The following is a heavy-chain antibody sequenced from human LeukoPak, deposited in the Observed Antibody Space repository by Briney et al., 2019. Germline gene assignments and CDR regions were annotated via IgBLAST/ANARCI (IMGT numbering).Heavy chain of an antibody. CDR3: ARDEHPYNSGSPGFDY. Sequence: SETLSLTCTVSGGSISSYYWSWIRQPAGKGLEWIGRIYTSGSTNYNPSPKSRVTMSVDTSKNQFSLKLSSVTAADTAVYYCARDEHPYNSGSPGFDYWGQGTLVTVSS. CDR2: IYTSGST. J-gene: IGHJ4*02. V-gene: IGHV4-4*07. CDR1: GGSISSYY. D-gene: IGHD1-26*01.